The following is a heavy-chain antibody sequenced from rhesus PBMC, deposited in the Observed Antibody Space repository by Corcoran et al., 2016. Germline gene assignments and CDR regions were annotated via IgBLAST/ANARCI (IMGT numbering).Heavy chain of an antibody. J-gene: IGHJ4*01. Sequence: QVQLQESGPGLVKPSETLSLTCAVSGGSISSNYWSWIRQAPGKGLEWSGRIYGSGGSTPSNPSLKSRVTISTDTSKNQFSLKLSSVTAADTAVYYCARDTRYSGYSYGFDYWGQGVLVTVSS. V-gene: IGHV4-160*01. CDR2: IYGSGGST. D-gene: IGHD5-24*01. CDR3: ARDTRYSGYSYGFDY. CDR1: GGSISSNY.